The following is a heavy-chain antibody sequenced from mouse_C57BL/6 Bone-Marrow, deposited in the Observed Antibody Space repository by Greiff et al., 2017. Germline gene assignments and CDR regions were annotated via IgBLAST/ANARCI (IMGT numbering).Heavy chain of an antibody. CDR2: ISSGGSYT. Sequence: EVMLVESGGDLVKPGGSLKLSCAASGFTFSSYGMSWVRQTPDQRLEWVATISSGGSYTYYPDSVKGRFTISRDNAKNTLYQQMSSLKAEDAAMYYCARWLYAMDYWGQGTSVTVSS. J-gene: IGHJ4*01. CDR3: ARWLYAMDY. V-gene: IGHV5-6*01. CDR1: GFTFSSYG.